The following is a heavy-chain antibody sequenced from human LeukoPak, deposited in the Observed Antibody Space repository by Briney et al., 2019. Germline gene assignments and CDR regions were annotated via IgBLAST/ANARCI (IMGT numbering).Heavy chain of an antibody. Sequence: SGGSLRLSCAASGFTVSSNYMSWVRQAPGKGLEWVSVIYSGGSTYYADSVKGRFNISRDNSKKKLYLQMNSLRAEDTAVYYCARDGSSAGAFDIWGQGTMVSVSS. CDR3: ARDGSSAGAFDI. CDR1: GFTVSSNY. D-gene: IGHD3-10*01. CDR2: IYSGGST. J-gene: IGHJ3*02. V-gene: IGHV3-53*01.